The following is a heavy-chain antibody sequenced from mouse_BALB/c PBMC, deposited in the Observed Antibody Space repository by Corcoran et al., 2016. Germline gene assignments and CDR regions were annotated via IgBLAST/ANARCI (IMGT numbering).Heavy chain of an antibody. Sequence: EVQLQQSGAELVRPGASVKLSCKASGFNIKDYYMHWVKQRPEQGLEWIGWIDPENGNTIYDPKFQGKASITADTSSNTAYLQLSSLTSEDTAVYYCARSGLFAYWGQGTLVTVSA. CDR2: IDPENGNT. CDR1: GFNIKDYY. J-gene: IGHJ3*01. V-gene: IGHV14-1*02. D-gene: IGHD1-3*01. CDR3: ARSGLFAY.